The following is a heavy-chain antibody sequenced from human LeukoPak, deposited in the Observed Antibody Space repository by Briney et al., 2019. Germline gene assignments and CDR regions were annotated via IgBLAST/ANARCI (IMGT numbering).Heavy chain of an antibody. Sequence: GGSLRLSRAASGFTFSNYWMSWVRQAPGKGLEWVASIKQDGSEKYYVDSVKGRFTISRDNAKNSLYLQINSLRAEDTAVYYCARDRSSGWYLTPGFDPWGQGTLVTVSS. CDR2: IKQDGSEK. CDR1: GFTFSNYW. CDR3: ARDRSSGWYLTPGFDP. V-gene: IGHV3-7*04. D-gene: IGHD6-19*01. J-gene: IGHJ5*02.